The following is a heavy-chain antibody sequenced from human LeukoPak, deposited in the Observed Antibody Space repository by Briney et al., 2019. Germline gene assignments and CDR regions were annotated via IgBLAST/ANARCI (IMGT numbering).Heavy chain of an antibody. D-gene: IGHD3-3*01. Sequence: GGSLRLSCAASGFTFSSYGMRWVRQAPGKGLEWVAVIWYDGSNKYYADSVKGRFTISRDNSKNTLYLQMNSLRAEDTAVYYCAREPKVPYYDFWSGHNYYGMDVWGQGTTVTVSS. CDR2: IWYDGSNK. CDR3: AREPKVPYYDFWSGHNYYGMDV. CDR1: GFTFSSYG. V-gene: IGHV3-33*01. J-gene: IGHJ6*02.